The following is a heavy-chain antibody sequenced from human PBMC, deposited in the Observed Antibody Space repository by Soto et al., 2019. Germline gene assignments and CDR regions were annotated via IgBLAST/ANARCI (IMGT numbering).Heavy chain of an antibody. J-gene: IGHJ4*02. CDR2: ICYSGST. CDR1: GDSLSSADYC. V-gene: IGHV4-30-4*01. Sequence: QVQLQESGPGLVKPSQTLSLTCTVSGDSLSSADYCWSWIRQAPGKGLEWIGYICYSGSTYHNPSLKSRTSMSVDTSKKQFSLKFTSVTAADTAVYYCAREESGLFDYWGQGRLVTVSS. CDR3: AREESGLFDY. D-gene: IGHD5-12*01.